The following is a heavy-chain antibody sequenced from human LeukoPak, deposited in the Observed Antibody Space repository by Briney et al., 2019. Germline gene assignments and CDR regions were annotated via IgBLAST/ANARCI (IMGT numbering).Heavy chain of an antibody. D-gene: IGHD3-3*01. CDR2: ISYDGSNK. CDR1: GFTFSSYA. V-gene: IGHV3-30-3*01. CDR3: AFTVTMKYDY. Sequence: LAGRSLRLSCAASGFTFSSYAMHWVRQAPGKGLERVAVISYDGSNKYYADSVKGRFTISRDNSKNTLYLQMNSLRAEDTAVYYCAFTVTMKYDYWGQGTLVTVSS. J-gene: IGHJ4*02.